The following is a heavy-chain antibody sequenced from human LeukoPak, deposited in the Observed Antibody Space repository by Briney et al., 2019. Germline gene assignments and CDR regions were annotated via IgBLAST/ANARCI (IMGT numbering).Heavy chain of an antibody. CDR2: IYYSGST. V-gene: IGHV4-30-4*02. CDR1: GGSISSGDSY. J-gene: IGHJ4*02. D-gene: IGHD3-22*01. CDR3: ARAGSSAYLIDY. Sequence: RPSETLSLTCTVSGGSISSGDSYWSWIRQPPGKGLEWIGSIYYSGSTNYNPSLKSRVTISVDTSKNQFSLKLTSVTAADTAVYYCARAGSSAYLIDYWGQGTLVTVSS.